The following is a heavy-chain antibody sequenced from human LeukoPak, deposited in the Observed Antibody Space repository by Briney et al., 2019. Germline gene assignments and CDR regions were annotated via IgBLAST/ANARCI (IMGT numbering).Heavy chain of an antibody. CDR3: ARDSSGWYWVD. J-gene: IGHJ4*02. D-gene: IGHD6-19*01. CDR1: GYTFTSFG. V-gene: IGHV1-18*01. Sequence: ASVKVSCKASGYTFTSFGVTWVRQAPRQGLEWMGWISAYNGDTNYAQKFQGRLTMTTDTSTNTAYIELRSLRSDDTAVYYCARDSSGWYWVDWGQGTLVTVSS. CDR2: ISAYNGDT.